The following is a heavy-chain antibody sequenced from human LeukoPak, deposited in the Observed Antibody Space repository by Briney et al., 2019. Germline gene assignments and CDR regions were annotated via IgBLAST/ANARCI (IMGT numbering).Heavy chain of an antibody. CDR2: INPNSGGT. Sequence: ASVKVSCKASGYTFTSYDINWVRQAPGQGLEWMGWINPNSGGTNYAQKFQGRVTMTRDTSISTAYMELSRLRSDDTAVYYCARGQKYRNGYTVTELGSGYFDYWGQGTLVTVSS. J-gene: IGHJ4*02. V-gene: IGHV1-2*02. CDR3: ARGQKYRNGYTVTELGSGYFDY. D-gene: IGHD5-18*01. CDR1: GYTFTSYD.